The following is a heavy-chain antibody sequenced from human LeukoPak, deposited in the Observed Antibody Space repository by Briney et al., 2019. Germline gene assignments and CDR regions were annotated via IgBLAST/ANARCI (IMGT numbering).Heavy chain of an antibody. Sequence: ASVKVSCKASGYTFTSYGISWVRQAPGQGLEWMGWISAYNGNTNYAQKLQGRVTMTTDTSTSTAYMELRSLRSDDTAVYYCAXXXXXXXXXXWYVSHGMDVWGQGTTVTVSS. CDR1: GYTFTSYG. V-gene: IGHV1-18*01. CDR3: AXXXXXXXXXXWYVSHGMDV. J-gene: IGHJ6*02. D-gene: IGHD6-13*01. CDR2: ISAYNGNT.